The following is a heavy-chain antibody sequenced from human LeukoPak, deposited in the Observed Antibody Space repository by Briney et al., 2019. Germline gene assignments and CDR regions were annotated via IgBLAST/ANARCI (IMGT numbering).Heavy chain of an antibody. CDR2: ISGDGGST. D-gene: IGHD3-10*02. V-gene: IGHV3-43*02. J-gene: IGHJ4*02. Sequence: GGSLRLSCAASGSTFDDYAMHWVRQAPGKGLEWVSLISGDGGSTYYADSVKGRVTISRFNSKNSLYLQMNSLRSEDTALYYCAKDMFGAVASFDYWGQGTLVTVSS. CDR3: AKDMFGAVASFDY. CDR1: GSTFDDYA.